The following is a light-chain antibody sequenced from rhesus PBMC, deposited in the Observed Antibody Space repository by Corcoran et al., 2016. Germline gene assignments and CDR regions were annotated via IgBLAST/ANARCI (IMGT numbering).Light chain of an antibody. CDR3: QHSDGIPLT. V-gene: IGKV1-74*01. Sequence: DIQMTQSPSSLSASVGDRVTISCRTSEIVDNYLPWYQQKPGKAPRLLIYKASTLQSGVPSRFSGRGSGRDFTLTISSVQPEDFATYYGQHSDGIPLTFGGGTKVDLK. J-gene: IGKJ4*01. CDR1: EIVDNY. CDR2: KAS.